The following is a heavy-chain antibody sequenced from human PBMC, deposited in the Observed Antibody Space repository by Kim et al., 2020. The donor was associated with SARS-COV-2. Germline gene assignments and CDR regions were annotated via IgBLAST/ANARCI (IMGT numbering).Heavy chain of an antibody. CDR2: MNPNSGNT. V-gene: IGHV1-8*01. CDR3: ARGYHSPRGSSWYVPSYGMDV. Sequence: ASVKVSCKASGYTFTSYDINWVRQATGQGLEWMGWMNPNSGNTGYAQKFQGRVTMTRNTSISTAYMELSSLRSEDTAVYYCARGYHSPRGSSWYVPSYGMDVWGQGTTVTVSS. J-gene: IGHJ6*02. D-gene: IGHD6-13*01. CDR1: GYTFTSYD.